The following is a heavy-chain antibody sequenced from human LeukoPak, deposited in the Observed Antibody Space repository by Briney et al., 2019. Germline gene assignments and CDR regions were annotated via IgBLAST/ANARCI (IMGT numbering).Heavy chain of an antibody. V-gene: IGHV3-23*01. CDR3: AKDFVRHNIQFDY. J-gene: IGHJ4*02. Sequence: PGVSLRLSCELSGITFGSYSLSWVRQAPGKGLEWVSSITASGGTTFYADPVKGRFTISRDNSKNTLYLQMNSLRAEDTALYYCAKDFVRHNIQFDYWGQGALVTVSS. CDR2: ITASGGTT. CDR1: GITFGSYS. D-gene: IGHD2/OR15-2a*01.